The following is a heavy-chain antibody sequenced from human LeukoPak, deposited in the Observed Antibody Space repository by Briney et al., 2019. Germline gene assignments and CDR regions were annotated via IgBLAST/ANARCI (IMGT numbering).Heavy chain of an antibody. CDR1: GGPISSSSHH. V-gene: IGHV4-39*07. CDR3: AREDAGGLDY. J-gene: IGHJ4*02. D-gene: IGHD4-23*01. Sequence: AETLSLTCSVSGGPISSSSHHWDWIRRPPGGGLEWIGRIYYSGSTYYNPSLKSRVTISVDPSRNQFSLKLISVTAADTAVYYCAREDAGGLDYWGQGILVTVS. CDR2: IYYSGST.